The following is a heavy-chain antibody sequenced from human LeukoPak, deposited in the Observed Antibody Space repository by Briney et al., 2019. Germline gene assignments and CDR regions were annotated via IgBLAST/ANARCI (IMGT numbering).Heavy chain of an antibody. V-gene: IGHV3-30*02. CDR2: IRYDGSNK. CDR3: AKIAAAGLRFPFDY. CDR1: GFTFSSYG. D-gene: IGHD6-13*01. J-gene: IGHJ4*02. Sequence: PGGSLRLSCAASGFTFSSYGMHWVRQAPGKGLEWVAFIRYDGSNKYYADSVKGRFTISRDNSKNTLYLQMNSLRAEDTAVYYCAKIAAAGLRFPFDYWGQGTLVTVSS.